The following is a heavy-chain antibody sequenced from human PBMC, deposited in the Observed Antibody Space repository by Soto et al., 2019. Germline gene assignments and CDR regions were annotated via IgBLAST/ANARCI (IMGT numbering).Heavy chain of an antibody. CDR1: GGSISSGGYS. V-gene: IGHV4-30-2*01. CDR3: ARALYYGDYRTDYFDY. CDR2: IYHSGRT. J-gene: IGHJ4*02. D-gene: IGHD4-17*01. Sequence: PSETLSLTCAVSGGSISSGGYSWSWIRQPSGKGLEWIGYIYHSGRTYYNPSLKSRVTISVDRSKNQFSLKLISVTAADTAVYYCARALYYGDYRTDYFDYWGLGTLVTVSS.